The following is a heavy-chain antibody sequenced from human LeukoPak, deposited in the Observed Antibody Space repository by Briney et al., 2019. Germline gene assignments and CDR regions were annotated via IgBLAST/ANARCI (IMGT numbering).Heavy chain of an antibody. V-gene: IGHV3-9*01. CDR3: AKDRFWAARQRRWYAFDI. CDR2: ISWNSGSI. J-gene: IGHJ3*02. Sequence: PGRSLRLSCAASGFTFDDYAMHWVRQAPGKGLEWVSGISWNSGSIGYADSVKGRFTISRDNAKNSLYLQMDSLRAEDTALYYCAKDRFWAARQRRWYAFDIWGQGTMVTVSS. D-gene: IGHD6-6*01. CDR1: GFTFDDYA.